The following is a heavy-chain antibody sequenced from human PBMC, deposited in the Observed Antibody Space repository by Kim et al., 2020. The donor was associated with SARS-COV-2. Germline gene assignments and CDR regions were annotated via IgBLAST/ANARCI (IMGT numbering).Heavy chain of an antibody. CDR1: GGSFSGYY. CDR3: ARLMSSKRERLDY. D-gene: IGHD1-26*01. CDR2: INHSGST. J-gene: IGHJ4*02. Sequence: SETLSLTCAVYGGSFSGYYWSWIRQPPGKGLEWIGEINHSGSTNYNPSLKSRVTISVDTSKNQFSLKLSSVTAADTAVYYCARLMSSKRERLDYWGQGTLVTVSS. V-gene: IGHV4-34*01.